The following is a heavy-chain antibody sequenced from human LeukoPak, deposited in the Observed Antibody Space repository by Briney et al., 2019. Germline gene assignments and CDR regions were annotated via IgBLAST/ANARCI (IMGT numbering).Heavy chain of an antibody. CDR2: ISASGGTI. J-gene: IGHJ4*02. V-gene: IGHV3-23*01. CDR3: AKAQNVIMIAGPWDC. CDR1: RFTFSCYA. Sequence: GGSLRRSCATSRFTFSCYALSWDRQAPGKGREWVAVISASGGTIKYADSVKGRFSISRDIPKDTVYLGMNSLRAEDSALYYCAKAQNVIMIAGPWDCWGQGTLVTVSS. D-gene: IGHD2-21*01.